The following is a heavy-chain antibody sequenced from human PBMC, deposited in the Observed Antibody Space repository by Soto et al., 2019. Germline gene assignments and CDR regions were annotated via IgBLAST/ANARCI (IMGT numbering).Heavy chain of an antibody. Sequence: GASVKVSCKASGYTFTSYAMHWVRQAPGQRLEWMGWINAGNGNTKYSQKFQGRVTITRDTSASTAYMELSSLRSEDTAVYYCARSAYCTDGVCYRGTYYYGVDVWGQGTTVTVSS. CDR3: ARSAYCTDGVCYRGTYYYGVDV. CDR1: GYTFTSYA. V-gene: IGHV1-3*01. CDR2: INAGNGNT. J-gene: IGHJ6*02. D-gene: IGHD2-8*01.